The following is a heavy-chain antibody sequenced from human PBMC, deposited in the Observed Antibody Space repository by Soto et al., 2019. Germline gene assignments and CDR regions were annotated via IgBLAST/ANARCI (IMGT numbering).Heavy chain of an antibody. J-gene: IGHJ6*02. CDR1: GYTFTSYY. Sequence: AASVKVFCKASGYTFTSYYMHWVRQAPGQGLEWMGIINPSGGSTSYAQKFQGRVTMTRDASTSTVYMELSSLRSEDTAVYYCAKNTYYYGPGLYYHYGMDVWGQGTTVTVSS. D-gene: IGHD3-10*01. V-gene: IGHV1-46*01. CDR3: AKNTYYYGPGLYYHYGMDV. CDR2: INPSGGST.